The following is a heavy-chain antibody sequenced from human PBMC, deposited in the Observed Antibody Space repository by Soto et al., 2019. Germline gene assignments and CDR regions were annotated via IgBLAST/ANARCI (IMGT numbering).Heavy chain of an antibody. D-gene: IGHD3-9*01. J-gene: IGHJ6*03. V-gene: IGHV4-34*01. Sequence: LEILSLTCAVYGGSFSGYCWSWIRQPPGKGPEWIGEINHSGNTNYNPSLKSRVTISVDKSKNQFSLKLSSVTAADTAVYYCASQGLPYFDWSPTPLYYMDVWGKGTTVTVSS. CDR3: ASQGLPYFDWSPTPLYYMDV. CDR1: GGSFSGYC. CDR2: INHSGNT.